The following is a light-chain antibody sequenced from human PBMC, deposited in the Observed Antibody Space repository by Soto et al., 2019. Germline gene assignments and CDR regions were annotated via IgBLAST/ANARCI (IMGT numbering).Light chain of an antibody. Sequence: QSALTQAASVSVSPGQSITISCTGTSSDFGSYNLVSWYQQHPGKAPKLMIYEDSKRPSGVSNRFSGSKSGNTASLTISGLQAEDDADYYCCSYAGSSTYVFGTGTKVTVL. CDR1: SSDFGSYNL. J-gene: IGLJ1*01. CDR2: EDS. V-gene: IGLV2-23*01. CDR3: CSYAGSSTYV.